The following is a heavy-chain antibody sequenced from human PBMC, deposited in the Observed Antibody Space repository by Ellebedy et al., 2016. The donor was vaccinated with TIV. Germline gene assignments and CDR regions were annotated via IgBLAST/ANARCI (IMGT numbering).Heavy chain of an antibody. V-gene: IGHV4-61*01. J-gene: IGHJ4*02. CDR1: GGSVSSGSYY. CDR3: ARDPGYPDY. Sequence: MPSETLSLTCTVSGGSVSSGSYYWSWIRQYPGKGLEWIGYIYHSGSTKYNPSLKSRISMSVDTSKNQFSLKVTSVTAADTAVYFCARDPGYPDYWGPGTLVTVSS. D-gene: IGHD6-13*01. CDR2: IYHSGST.